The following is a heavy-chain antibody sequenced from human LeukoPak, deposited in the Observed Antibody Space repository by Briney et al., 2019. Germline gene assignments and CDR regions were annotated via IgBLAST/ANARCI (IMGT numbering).Heavy chain of an antibody. V-gene: IGHV4-4*02. Sequence: SETLSLTCAVSGGSISSSNWWSWVRQPPGKGLEWIGEIDHSGSTNYNPSLKSRVTISVDKSKNQFSLKLSSVTAADTAVYYCARVPYYCSSTSCYYYGMDVWGQGTTVTVSS. CDR2: IDHSGST. CDR3: ARVPYYCSSTSCYYYGMDV. CDR1: GGSISSSNW. D-gene: IGHD2-2*01. J-gene: IGHJ6*02.